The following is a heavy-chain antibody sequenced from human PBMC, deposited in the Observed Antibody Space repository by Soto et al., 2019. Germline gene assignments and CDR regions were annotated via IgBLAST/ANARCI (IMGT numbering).Heavy chain of an antibody. Sequence: QVQLVQSGAELRKPGSSVRVSCTSSGGPFNTFAINWVRQAPGQGLEWMGGIIPLSGTTNYAQNFQVRVTISADGTTSTVCMDLTTLRSDDTAVYFGARDSQEQIVLRFLRWFAYWGQGTLGTVSS. CDR2: IIPLSGTT. J-gene: IGHJ4*02. CDR1: GGPFNTFA. V-gene: IGHV1-69*01. CDR3: ARDSQEQIVLRFLRWFAY. D-gene: IGHD3-3*01.